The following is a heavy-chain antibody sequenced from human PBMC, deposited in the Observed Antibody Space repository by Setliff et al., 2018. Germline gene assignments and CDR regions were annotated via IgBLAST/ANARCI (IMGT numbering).Heavy chain of an antibody. J-gene: IGHJ6*04. Sequence: LSLTCTVSGGSISRYHWSWIRQPPGKGLEWIGYIDYSGSTNYNPSLKSRVTISLDTSKNQFSLQLSSVTAADTAVYYCARDGLGAFSLRSMDVWGKGTTVTVSS. CDR1: GGSISRYH. CDR2: IDYSGST. CDR3: ARDGLGAFSLRSMDV. D-gene: IGHD3-3*02. V-gene: IGHV4-59*01.